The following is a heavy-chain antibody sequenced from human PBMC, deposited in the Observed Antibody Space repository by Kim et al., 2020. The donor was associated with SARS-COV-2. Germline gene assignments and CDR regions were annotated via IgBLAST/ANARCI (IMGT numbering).Heavy chain of an antibody. V-gene: IGHV3-49*04. CDR1: GFTFADFA. J-gene: IGHJ6*03. Sequence: GGSLRLSCTGSGFTFADFAMSWVRQAPGKGLEWVGFIRSQGYGGTTDYAASVRGRFIISRDGDKSTVYLQMNSLKTEDTAVYYCTRAYSDYNYYMDVWG. D-gene: IGHD2-21*01. CDR3: TRAYSDYNYYMDV. CDR2: IRSQGYGGTT.